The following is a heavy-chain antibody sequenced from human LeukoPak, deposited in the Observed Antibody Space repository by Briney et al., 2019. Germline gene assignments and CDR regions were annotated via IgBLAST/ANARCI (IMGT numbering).Heavy chain of an antibody. CDR2: IWYDGSNK. J-gene: IGHJ4*02. Sequence: GKSLRLSCAASGFTFSSYGMHWVRQAPGKGLEWVALIWYDGSNKYYADSVKGRFTISRDNSMNTLYLQMDSLRAEDTAVYYCARALFNYDSSGLTYWGQGTLVTVSS. D-gene: IGHD3-22*01. CDR1: GFTFSSYG. CDR3: ARALFNYDSSGLTY. V-gene: IGHV3-33*01.